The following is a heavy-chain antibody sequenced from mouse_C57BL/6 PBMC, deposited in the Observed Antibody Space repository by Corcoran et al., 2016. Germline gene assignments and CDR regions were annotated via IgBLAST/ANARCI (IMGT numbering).Heavy chain of an antibody. CDR1: GYAFSSYW. V-gene: IGHV1-80*01. D-gene: IGHD1-1*01. CDR3: ERRHGSSNYYFDY. Sequence: QVQLQQSGAELVKPGASVKISCKASGYAFSSYWMNWVKQRHGKGLEWIGQIYPGDGDTNYNGKFKGKATLTADKSSSTAYMQLSSLTSEDSAVYVCERRHGSSNYYFDYWGQGTTLTVSS. CDR2: IYPGDGDT. J-gene: IGHJ2*01.